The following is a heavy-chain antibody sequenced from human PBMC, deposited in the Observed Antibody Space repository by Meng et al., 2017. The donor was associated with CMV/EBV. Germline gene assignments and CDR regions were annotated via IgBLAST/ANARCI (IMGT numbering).Heavy chain of an antibody. CDR3: AREGIGLDP. CDR2: IYYSGST. CDR1: GGSISSGDYY. Sequence: QGQVQEVGPGLVKPLQPMSLTCTVSGGSISSGDYYWSWIRQPPGKGLEWIGYIYYSGSTYYNPSLTSRVTISVDTSKNQFSLKLSSVTAADTAVYYCAREGIGLDPWGQGTLVTVSS. J-gene: IGHJ5*02. D-gene: IGHD3/OR15-3a*01. V-gene: IGHV4-30-4*08.